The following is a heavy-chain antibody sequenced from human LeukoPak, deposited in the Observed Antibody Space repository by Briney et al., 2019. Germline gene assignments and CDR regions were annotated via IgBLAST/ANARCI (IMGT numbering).Heavy chain of an antibody. CDR3: ARSVVPAAYFDY. D-gene: IGHD2-2*01. CDR2: ISSNGGST. CDR1: GFTFSSYA. Sequence: GGSLRLSCAASGFTFSSYAMSWVRQAPGKGLEWVSAISSNGGSTYYANSVKGRFTISRDNSKNTLYLQMGSLRAEDMAVYYCARSVVPAAYFDYWGQGTLVTVSS. V-gene: IGHV3-64*01. J-gene: IGHJ4*02.